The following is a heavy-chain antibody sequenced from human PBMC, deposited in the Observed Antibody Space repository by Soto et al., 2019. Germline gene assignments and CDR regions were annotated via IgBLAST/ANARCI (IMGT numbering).Heavy chain of an antibody. CDR2: IYYSGST. D-gene: IGHD4-4*01. V-gene: IGHV4-59*01. J-gene: IGHJ6*02. CDR3: ARLPASDRVSNYDYYYGRDV. Sequence: QVQLQESGPGLVKPSETLSLTCTVSGGSISSYYWSWIRQPPGKGLEWIGYIYYSGSTNYNPSLKSRVTISVDTSKIPFSLKLSSVTAADTAVYYCARLPASDRVSNYDYYYGRDVWGQGTTVTVSS. CDR1: GGSISSYY.